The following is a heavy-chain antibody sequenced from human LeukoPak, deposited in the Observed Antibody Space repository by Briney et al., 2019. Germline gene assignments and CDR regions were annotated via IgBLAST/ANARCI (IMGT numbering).Heavy chain of an antibody. CDR2: IYHSGST. D-gene: IGHD3-10*02. J-gene: IGHJ4*02. CDR3: ARGRPPTITMFYFDY. V-gene: IGHV4-4*02. CDR1: GGSISSSNW. Sequence: SETLSLTCAVSGGSISSSNWWSWVRQPPGKGLEWIGEIYHSGSTNYNPSLKSRVTISVDKSKNQFSLKLSSVTAADTAVYYCARGRPPTITMFYFDYWGQGTLVTVSS.